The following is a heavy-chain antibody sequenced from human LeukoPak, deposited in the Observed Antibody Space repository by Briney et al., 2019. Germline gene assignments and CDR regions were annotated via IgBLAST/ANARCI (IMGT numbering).Heavy chain of an antibody. D-gene: IGHD3-9*01. CDR1: GFTFSSYW. V-gene: IGHV3-7*01. CDR2: IKEDGSEE. J-gene: IGHJ6*03. Sequence: GGSLRLSCVASGFTFSSYWMSWVRQAPGKGLEWVANIKEDGSEEYYVDSVRGRFTLSRDNAENSLYMQMNSLRAEDTAVYYCARDHHDILTGYCNNYYNYYYMDVWGKGTTVTVSS. CDR3: ARDHHDILTGYCNNYYNYYYMDV.